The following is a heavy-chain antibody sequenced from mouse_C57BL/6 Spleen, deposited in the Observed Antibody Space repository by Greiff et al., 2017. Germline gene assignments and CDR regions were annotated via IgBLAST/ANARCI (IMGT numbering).Heavy chain of an antibody. V-gene: IGHV1-15*01. CDR3: TQFYYDYDSFGY. Sequence: QVQLKQSGAELVRPGASVTLSCKASGYTFTDYEMHWVKQTPVHGLEWIGAIDPETGGTAYNQKFKGKAILTADKSSSTAYMELRSLTSEDSAVYYCTQFYYDYDSFGYWGQGTTLTVSS. CDR1: GYTFTDYE. CDR2: IDPETGGT. D-gene: IGHD2-4*01. J-gene: IGHJ2*01.